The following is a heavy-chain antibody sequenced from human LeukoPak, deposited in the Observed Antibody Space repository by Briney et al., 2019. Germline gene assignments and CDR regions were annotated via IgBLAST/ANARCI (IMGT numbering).Heavy chain of an antibody. Sequence: GGSLRLSCAASGFTFSSYSMNWVRQAPGKGLEWVSSISSSSSYIYYAASVKGRFTISRDNAKNSLYLQMNSLRAEDTAVYYWARVCRDGYNSDWGQGTLATVSS. V-gene: IGHV3-21*01. J-gene: IGHJ4*02. CDR1: GFTFSSYS. CDR3: ARVCRDGYNSD. CDR2: ISSSSSYI. D-gene: IGHD5-24*01.